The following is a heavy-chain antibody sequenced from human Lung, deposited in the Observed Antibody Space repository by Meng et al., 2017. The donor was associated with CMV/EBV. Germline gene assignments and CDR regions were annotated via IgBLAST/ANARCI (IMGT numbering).Heavy chain of an antibody. CDR2: VSSSGGTT. D-gene: IGHD3-16*01. CDR1: GFTFSSFA. CDR3: AKPPAYYSS. J-gene: IGHJ5*02. Sequence: GGSXRLSCAASGFTFSSFAMSWVRQAPGRGLEWVSGVSSSGGTTSYADSVKGRFIISRDNSRNTVYLQMNSLRAEDTAMYYCAKPPAYYSSWGQGTLVTVSS. V-gene: IGHV3-23*01.